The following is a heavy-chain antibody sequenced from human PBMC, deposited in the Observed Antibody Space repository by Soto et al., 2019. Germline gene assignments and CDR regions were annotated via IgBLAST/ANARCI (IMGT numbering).Heavy chain of an antibody. CDR2: MSGRSGDP. J-gene: IGHJ6*02. Sequence: QVQLVQSGGEVKKPGASVRVSCQASGYPFNKFGIHWVRQAPGQGLEWLGRMSGRSGDPNCAPNVRDRITMATDTSNNTAYMELRSLRSDDPAVYYCAREGGHGAGKHHYGLDVWGQGTTVTVSS. V-gene: IGHV1-18*01. CDR1: GYPFNKFG. D-gene: IGHD1-1*01. CDR3: AREGGHGAGKHHYGLDV.